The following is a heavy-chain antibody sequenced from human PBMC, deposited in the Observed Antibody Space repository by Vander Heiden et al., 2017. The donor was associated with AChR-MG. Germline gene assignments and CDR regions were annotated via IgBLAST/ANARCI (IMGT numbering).Heavy chain of an antibody. J-gene: IGHJ4*02. Sequence: EVQLVESGGGLVQPGGSLRLSCAASGFPFSDYEMNWVRQAPGKGLEWISYISSSGSNIYYADSVKGRFTISRDNARNSMHLQMNSLRGEDTAVYYCVHIVTGWNYFDSWGQGILVTVSS. CDR1: GFPFSDYE. D-gene: IGHD3-9*01. V-gene: IGHV3-48*03. CDR2: ISSSGSNI. CDR3: VHIVTGWNYFDS.